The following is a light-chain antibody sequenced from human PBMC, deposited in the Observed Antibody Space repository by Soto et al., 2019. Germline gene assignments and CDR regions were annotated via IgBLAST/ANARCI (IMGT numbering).Light chain of an antibody. CDR2: EVT. CDR1: SSDIGRYNY. Sequence: QSVLTQPPSASGSPGQSITVSCTGTSSDIGRYNYVSWYQQYPGQAPKLVIYEVTHRPSGISNRFSASKSGNTASLTISGLQADDEADYYCSSYTSSSTLVFGGGTKVTVL. V-gene: IGLV2-14*01. J-gene: IGLJ2*01. CDR3: SSYTSSSTLV.